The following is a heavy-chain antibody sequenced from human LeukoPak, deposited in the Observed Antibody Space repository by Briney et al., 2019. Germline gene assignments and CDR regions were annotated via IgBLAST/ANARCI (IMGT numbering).Heavy chain of an antibody. J-gene: IGHJ4*02. V-gene: IGHV4-59*01. D-gene: IGHD3-22*01. Sequence: PSETLSLTCTVSGGSTSSYYWSWIRQSPGKGLEWIAYIHYSGSTNYNPSLKSRLTISVDASKNQFSLKLSSVTAADTAVYYCARDTISSGSDYWGQGTLVTVSP. CDR2: IHYSGST. CDR1: GGSTSSYY. CDR3: ARDTISSGSDY.